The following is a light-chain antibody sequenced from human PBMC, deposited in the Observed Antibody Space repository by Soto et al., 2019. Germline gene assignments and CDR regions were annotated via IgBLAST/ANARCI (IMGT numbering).Light chain of an antibody. CDR3: SSFTTSRLYV. CDR1: PSDIGAYDY. V-gene: IGLV2-14*01. Sequence: QSALTQPTSVSGSPGQSIAISCTGNPSDIGAYDYVSWYQQHPGKAPRLLIHGVRNRPPGISSRFSGSKSGLTASLTISGLQAEDEADYYCSSFTTSRLYVFGPGTKVTVL. J-gene: IGLJ1*01. CDR2: GVR.